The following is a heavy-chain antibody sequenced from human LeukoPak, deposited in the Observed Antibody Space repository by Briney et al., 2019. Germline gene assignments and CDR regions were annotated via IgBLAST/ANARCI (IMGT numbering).Heavy chain of an antibody. V-gene: IGHV3-23*01. D-gene: IGHD3-22*01. CDR3: AKDFSITMIVVVTADY. CDR2: ISGSGGST. CDR1: GFTFSSYA. J-gene: IGHJ4*02. Sequence: GGSLRLSWSASGFTFSSYAMSWVRQAPGKGLEWVSAISGSGGSTYYADYVKGRFTISRDNSKNTLYLQMNSLRAEGTAVYYCAKDFSITMIVVVTADYWGRGTLVTVSS.